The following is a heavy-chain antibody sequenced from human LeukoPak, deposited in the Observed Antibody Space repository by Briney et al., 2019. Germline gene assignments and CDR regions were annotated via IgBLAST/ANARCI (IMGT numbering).Heavy chain of an antibody. Sequence: SETLSLTCTVSGGSISSYYWSWIRQPPGKGLEWIGYIYYSGSTNYNPSLKSRVTISVDTSKNQFSLKLSSVTAADTAVYYCASSTQGSSWYYYYYMDVWGKGTTVTISS. V-gene: IGHV4-59*08. CDR3: ASSTQGSSWYYYYYMDV. CDR2: IYYSGST. D-gene: IGHD6-13*01. CDR1: GGSISSYY. J-gene: IGHJ6*03.